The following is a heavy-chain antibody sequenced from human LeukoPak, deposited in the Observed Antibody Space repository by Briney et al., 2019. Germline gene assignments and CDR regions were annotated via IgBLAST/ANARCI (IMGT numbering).Heavy chain of an antibody. CDR2: IKQDGSQI. CDR3: ARIGYSSSSLDY. J-gene: IGHJ4*02. CDR1: GFNFSGFA. Sequence: GGSLRLSCVASGFNFSGFAMTWVRQAPGKGLEWVANIKQDGSQIYYVDSVKGRLTISRDNAKNSVYLQVNSLRVEDTAVYFCARIGYSSSSLDYWGQGTPVTVSS. V-gene: IGHV3-7*01. D-gene: IGHD6-13*01.